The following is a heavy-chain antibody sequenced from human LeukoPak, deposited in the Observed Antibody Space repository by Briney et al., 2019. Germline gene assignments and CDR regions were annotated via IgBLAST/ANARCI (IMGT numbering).Heavy chain of an antibody. V-gene: IGHV1-2*06. CDR1: GYTFTGYY. CDR3: ARALRFLEWREDYYYMDV. D-gene: IGHD3-3*01. Sequence: ASVKVSCKASGYTFTGYYIHWVRQAPGQGLEWMGRINPNNGGTNYAQKFQGRVTMTRDTSISTAYMDLSGLRSDDTAVYYCARALRFLEWREDYYYMDVWGKGTTVTVSS. J-gene: IGHJ6*03. CDR2: INPNNGGT.